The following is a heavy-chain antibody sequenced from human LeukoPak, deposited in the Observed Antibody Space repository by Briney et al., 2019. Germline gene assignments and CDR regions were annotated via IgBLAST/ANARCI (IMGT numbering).Heavy chain of an antibody. CDR1: GGPFSCYY. CDR3: ARHANLLWFGELVGTSYYYYYMDV. D-gene: IGHD3-10*01. CDR2: FNYSGRP. Sequence: SETLSLTCAVYGGPFSCYYWSWIRQPPGKGLEWIGEFNYSGRPNYNPSLKSRVTISVDRSKNQFSLKLSSVTAADTAGYYCARHANLLWFGELVGTSYYYYYMDVWGKGTTVTISS. J-gene: IGHJ6*03. V-gene: IGHV4-34*01.